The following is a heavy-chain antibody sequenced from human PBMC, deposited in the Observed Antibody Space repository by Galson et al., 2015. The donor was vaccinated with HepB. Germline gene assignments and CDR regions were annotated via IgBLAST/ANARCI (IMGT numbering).Heavy chain of an antibody. J-gene: IGHJ4*02. V-gene: IGHV4-59*08. Sequence: ETLSLTCTVSGGSISSYYWSWIRQPPGKGLEWIGYIYYSGSTNYNPSLKSRVTISVDTSKNQFSLKLSSVTAADTAVYYCARQKYYYDSSGYGPFDYWGQGTLVTVSS. CDR1: GGSISSYY. CDR2: IYYSGST. D-gene: IGHD3-22*01. CDR3: ARQKYYYDSSGYGPFDY.